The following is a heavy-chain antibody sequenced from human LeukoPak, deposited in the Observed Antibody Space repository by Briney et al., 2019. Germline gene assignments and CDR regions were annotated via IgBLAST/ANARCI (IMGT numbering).Heavy chain of an antibody. CDR3: ARGGYGGYPRYYYGRDV. D-gene: IGHD4-17*01. CDR2: MNPNSGNT. V-gene: IGHV1-8*01. J-gene: IGHJ6*02. CDR1: GYTFTSYD. Sequence: GASVKVSCKASGYTFTSYDINWVRQATGQGLEWMGWMNPNSGNTGYAQKFQGRVTMTRNTSISTAYMELSSLRSEDTAVYYCARGGYGGYPRYYYGRDVWGQGTTVTVSS.